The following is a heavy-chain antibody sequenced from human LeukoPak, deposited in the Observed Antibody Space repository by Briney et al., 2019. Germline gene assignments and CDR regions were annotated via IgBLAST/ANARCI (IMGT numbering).Heavy chain of an antibody. V-gene: IGHV3-21*01. J-gene: IGHJ6*04. CDR1: GFTFNSYT. CDR3: AREEDSSAIRTSDGLDV. Sequence: GGSLRLSCAASGFTFNSYTMNWVRQAPGKGLEWVSCITKSGGYIYYADSVRGRFTNSRDNAKNLVYLEMNSLRAEDTGVYYCAREEDSSAIRTSDGLDVWGEGTTVTVSP. CDR2: ITKSGGYI. D-gene: IGHD3-22*01.